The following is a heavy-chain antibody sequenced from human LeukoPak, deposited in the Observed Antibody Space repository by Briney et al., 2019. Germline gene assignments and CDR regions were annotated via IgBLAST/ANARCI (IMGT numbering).Heavy chain of an antibody. D-gene: IGHD5-18*01. CDR2: ISPSAGST. CDR3: ARGIQIWTQDPPLLGWFDP. V-gene: IGHV1-46*01. CDR1: GYTFTSYY. Sequence: GASVKVSCKASGYTFTSYYIHWVRQAPGQGLEWMGVISPSAGSTGYAQKFQGRVTTTKDTSTSTVYMELSSLRFEDTAVYYCARGIQIWTQDPPLLGWFDPWGQGTLVTVSS. J-gene: IGHJ5*02.